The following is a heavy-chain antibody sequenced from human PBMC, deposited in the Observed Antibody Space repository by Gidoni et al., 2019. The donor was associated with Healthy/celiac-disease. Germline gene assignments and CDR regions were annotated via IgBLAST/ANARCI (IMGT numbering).Heavy chain of an antibody. V-gene: IGHV1-69*02. CDR1: GGNFSSYT. Sequence: QVQLWQSGAEGNKPGSSVKVSCKDSGGNFSSYTISWVRQAPGQGLEGTGRIIPSLGIANYAQKFQGRVTITADNSTITAYLELSSLSSEDTAVYYCAPLPRRGLAQFDYWGQGTLVTVSS. CDR2: IIPSLGIA. CDR3: APLPRRGLAQFDY. D-gene: IGHD6-19*01. J-gene: IGHJ4*02.